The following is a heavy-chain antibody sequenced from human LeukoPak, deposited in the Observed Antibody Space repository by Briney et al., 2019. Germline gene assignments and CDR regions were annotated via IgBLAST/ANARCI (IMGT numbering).Heavy chain of an antibody. V-gene: IGHV4-61*01. Sequence: SETLSLTCSVSGGSVSSGTYYWSWIRQPPGKGLEWIGYIYYSGSTNYNPSLKNRVIISLDTSKNQCSLKLNSVTTADTAVYYCTRSTNLEAFDIWGQGTMVTVS. J-gene: IGHJ3*02. D-gene: IGHD2-8*01. CDR1: GGSVSSGTYY. CDR2: IYYSGST. CDR3: TRSTNLEAFDI.